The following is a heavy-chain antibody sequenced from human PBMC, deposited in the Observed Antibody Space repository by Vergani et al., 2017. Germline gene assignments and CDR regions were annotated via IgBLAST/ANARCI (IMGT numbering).Heavy chain of an antibody. D-gene: IGHD3-22*01. Sequence: QVQLVQSGAEVKKPGSSVKVSCKASGGTFSSYTISWVRQAPGQGLEWMGRIIPIVGIANYAQKFQGRVTMTADKSTSTAYMELRSLRSEDTAVYYCARLWFDSSGYPVRAFDIWGQGTMVTVSS. CDR1: GGTFSSYT. V-gene: IGHV1-69*02. CDR2: IIPIVGIA. J-gene: IGHJ3*02. CDR3: ARLWFDSSGYPVRAFDI.